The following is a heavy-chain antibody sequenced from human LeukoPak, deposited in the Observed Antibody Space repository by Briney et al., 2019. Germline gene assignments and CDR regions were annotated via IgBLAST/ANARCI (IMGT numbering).Heavy chain of an antibody. D-gene: IGHD3-22*01. J-gene: IGHJ4*02. CDR1: GYTFTSYG. CDR2: ISAYNGNT. Sequence: GASVKVSCKASGYTFTSYGISWVRQAPGQGLEWMGWISAYNGNTNYAQKLQGRVTMTTDTSTSTAYMELRSLRSDDTAVYYCARDPSGCYQLPYFDYWGQGTLVTVSS. CDR3: ARDPSGCYQLPYFDY. V-gene: IGHV1-18*01.